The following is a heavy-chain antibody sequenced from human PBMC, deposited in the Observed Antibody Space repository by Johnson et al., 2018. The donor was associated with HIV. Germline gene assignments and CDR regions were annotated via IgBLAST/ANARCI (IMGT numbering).Heavy chain of an antibody. D-gene: IGHD1-14*01. CDR3: AKLMTTAGPRGFDI. CDR2: IKSKTDGGAT. Sequence: VQLVESGGGLVQPGGSLRLSCAASGFTFNNAWMSWVRQAPGKGLEWVGHIKSKTDGGATDYPAPVKDRFTISRDDSKNTLYLQMNSLRAEDTAVYYCAKLMTTAGPRGFDIWGQGTMVTVSS. J-gene: IGHJ3*02. CDR1: GFTFNNAW. V-gene: IGHV3-15*01.